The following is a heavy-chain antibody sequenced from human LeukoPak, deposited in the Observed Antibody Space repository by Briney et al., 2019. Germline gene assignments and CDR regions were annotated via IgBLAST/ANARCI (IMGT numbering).Heavy chain of an antibody. D-gene: IGHD6-19*01. CDR1: GFTFGDYA. CDR2: IRSTTYGGTT. CDR3: NRYSSGWYNSDY. V-gene: IGHV3-49*04. Sequence: PGGSLRLSCTASGFTFGDYAMSWVRQAPGKGLDWVGFIRSTTYGGTTEYAASVKGRFTISRDDSKSIAYLQMNSLKTEDTAVYYCNRYSSGWYNSDYWGQGTLVTVSS. J-gene: IGHJ4*02.